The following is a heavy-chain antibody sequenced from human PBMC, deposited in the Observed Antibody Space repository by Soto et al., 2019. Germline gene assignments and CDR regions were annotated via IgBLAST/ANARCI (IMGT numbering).Heavy chain of an antibody. J-gene: IGHJ4*02. Sequence: QVQLVQSGAEVKKPGASVKVSCKASGYTFTGYYMHWVRQAPGQGLEWMGWINPNSGATNYAQKFQGRVTRTRDTSVSSAYEELSRLISDDTAVYYCVTRGPRSYSSRWYEGAGGNPHFDYWAREPWSPSPQ. V-gene: IGHV1-2*02. D-gene: IGHD6-13*01. CDR2: INPNSGAT. CDR3: VTRGPRSYSSRWYEGAGGNPHFDY. CDR1: GYTFTGYY.